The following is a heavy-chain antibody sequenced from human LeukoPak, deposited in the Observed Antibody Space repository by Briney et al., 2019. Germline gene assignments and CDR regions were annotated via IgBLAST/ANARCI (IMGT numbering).Heavy chain of an antibody. V-gene: IGHV4-59*01. Sequence: SETLSLTCTVSDGSISSYYWSWIRQPPGKGLEWIVYVYFSGSTNYNPSLRSRVTISVDTSKNHFSLKLTSVTAADTAVYYCAGIVAALGGADYFDYWGQGALVTVSS. D-gene: IGHD2-15*01. CDR2: VYFSGST. CDR3: AGIVAALGGADYFDY. J-gene: IGHJ4*02. CDR1: DGSISSYY.